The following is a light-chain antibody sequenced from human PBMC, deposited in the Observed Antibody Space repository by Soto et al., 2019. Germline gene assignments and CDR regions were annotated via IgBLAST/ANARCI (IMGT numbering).Light chain of an antibody. CDR3: ASWDDCLSGVV. J-gene: IGLJ2*01. Sequence: QSVLPQPPSVSGTPGQRVSISCSGSSSNIGTNYVYWYQQFPGTAPKLLLYRNNQRPSGVPDRFSGSRSGTSASLAISGLRSDDEADYYCASWDDCLSGVVLGGGTKLTVL. CDR1: SSNIGTNY. CDR2: RNN. V-gene: IGLV1-47*01.